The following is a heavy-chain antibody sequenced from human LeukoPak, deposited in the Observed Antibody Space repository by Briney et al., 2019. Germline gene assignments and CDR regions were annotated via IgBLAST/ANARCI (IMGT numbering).Heavy chain of an antibody. D-gene: IGHD3-10*01. CDR3: ARDPGLDYYGSGSYYPNWFDP. CDR2: ISAYNGNT. CDR1: GGTFSSYA. Sequence: ASVKVCCKASGGTFSSYAISWVRQTPGQGLEWMGGISAYNGNTNYAQKLQGRVTMTTDTSTSTAYMELRSLRSDDTAVYYCARDPGLDYYGSGSYYPNWFDPWGQGTLVTVSS. J-gene: IGHJ5*02. V-gene: IGHV1-18*01.